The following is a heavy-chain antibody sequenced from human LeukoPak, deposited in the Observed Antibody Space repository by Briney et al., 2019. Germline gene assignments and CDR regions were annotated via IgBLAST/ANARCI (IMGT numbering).Heavy chain of an antibody. CDR2: INSSSSYI. J-gene: IGHJ3*02. CDR1: EFTFSNYA. CDR3: ARDHRSIAVAGDDAFDI. V-gene: IGHV3-21*01. Sequence: GGTLRLSCAASEFTFSNYAMNWVRQAPGKGLEWVSSINSSSSYIYYADSVKGRFTISRDNAKNSLYLQMNSLRAEDTAVYYCARDHRSIAVAGDDAFDIWGQGTMVTVSS. D-gene: IGHD6-19*01.